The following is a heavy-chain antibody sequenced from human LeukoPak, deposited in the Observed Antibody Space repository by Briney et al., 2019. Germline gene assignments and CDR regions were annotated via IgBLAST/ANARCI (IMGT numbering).Heavy chain of an antibody. Sequence: QPGGSLRLSCAASGFTFRNYAMSWVRQAPGKGLEWVSAISGSGGSTYYADSVKGRFTISRDNSKNTLYLQMNGLRAEDTAVYYCAKEYCSGGSCSYYYYYYYGMDVWGQGTTVTVSS. CDR3: AKEYCSGGSCSYYYYYYYGMDV. CDR1: GFTFRNYA. D-gene: IGHD2-15*01. CDR2: ISGSGGST. V-gene: IGHV3-23*01. J-gene: IGHJ6*02.